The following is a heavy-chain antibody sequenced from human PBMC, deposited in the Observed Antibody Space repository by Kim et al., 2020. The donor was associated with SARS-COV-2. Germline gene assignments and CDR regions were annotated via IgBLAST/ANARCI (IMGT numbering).Heavy chain of an antibody. CDR3: ASGTGHYDILTGYSYYYYGMDV. J-gene: IGHJ6*02. V-gene: IGHV1-3*01. CDR2: INAGNGNT. Sequence: ASVKVSCKASGYTFTSYAMHWVRQAPGQRLEWMGWINAGNGNTKYSQKFQGRVTITRDTSASTAYMELSSLRSEDTAVYYCASGTGHYDILTGYSYYYYGMDVWGQGTTVTVSS. CDR1: GYTFTSYA. D-gene: IGHD3-9*01.